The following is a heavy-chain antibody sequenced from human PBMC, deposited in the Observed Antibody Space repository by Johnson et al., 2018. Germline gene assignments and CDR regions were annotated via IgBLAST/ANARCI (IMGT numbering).Heavy chain of an antibody. J-gene: IGHJ6*02. CDR1: GGSLSSYY. CDR3: AREFVSYGMDV. D-gene: IGHD2-21*01. Sequence: QVQLQESGPGLVKPSETLSLTCTVSGGSLSSYYWSWIRQPPGKGLEWIGYIYYSGSTNYNPSLKSRVTISVDTSKNQFSLKLSSVTAADTAVYYCAREFVSYGMDVWGQGTTVTVSS. CDR2: IYYSGST. V-gene: IGHV4-59*01.